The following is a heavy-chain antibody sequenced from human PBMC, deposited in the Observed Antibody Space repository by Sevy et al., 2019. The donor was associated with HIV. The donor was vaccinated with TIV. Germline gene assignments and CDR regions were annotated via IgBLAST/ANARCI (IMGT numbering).Heavy chain of an antibody. CDR3: ARHSPTSCHDY. CDR2: IYSSGST. J-gene: IGHJ4*02. CDR1: GSISNYY. Sequence: SETLSLTCTVSGSISNYYWSWIRQPAGMGLEWIGRIYSSGSTNYNPSLRSRVTMSVATSKNQYSLKLSSVTAADTAIYYCARHSPTSCHDYWGQGTLVTVSS. D-gene: IGHD2-15*01. V-gene: IGHV4-4*07.